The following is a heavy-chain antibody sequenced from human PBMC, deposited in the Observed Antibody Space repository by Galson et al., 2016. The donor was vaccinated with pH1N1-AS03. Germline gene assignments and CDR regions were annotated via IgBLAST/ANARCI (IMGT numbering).Heavy chain of an antibody. J-gene: IGHJ4*02. Sequence: SLRLSCAASGFTFSIYAMSWVRQAPGKGLEWVSTISGSGTGTYYADSVRGRFTISRDNSENTLYLQLNRLRAEDTAVYYCAKRGGLPSEGPTYFDSWGQGTLVPVSS. CDR2: ISGSGTGT. V-gene: IGHV3-23*01. CDR1: GFTFSIYA. CDR3: AKRGGLPSEGPTYFDS. D-gene: IGHD2-2*01.